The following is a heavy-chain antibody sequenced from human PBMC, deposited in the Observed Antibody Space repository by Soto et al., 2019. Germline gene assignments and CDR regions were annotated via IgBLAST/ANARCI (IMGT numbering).Heavy chain of an antibody. Sequence: PGESLKISCKGSGYSFTSYWISWVRQMPGKGLEWMGRIDPSDSYTNYSPSFQGHVTISADKSISTAYLQWSSLKASDTAMYYCARRYYDSSGYYNLGYYGMDVWGQGTTVTVSS. CDR2: IDPSDSYT. J-gene: IGHJ6*02. CDR3: ARRYYDSSGYYNLGYYGMDV. V-gene: IGHV5-10-1*01. D-gene: IGHD3-22*01. CDR1: GYSFTSYW.